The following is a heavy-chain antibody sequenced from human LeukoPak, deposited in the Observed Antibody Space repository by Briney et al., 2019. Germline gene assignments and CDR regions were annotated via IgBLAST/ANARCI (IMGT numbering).Heavy chain of an antibody. V-gene: IGHV3-74*01. CDR3: ASGWNYRFDY. D-gene: IGHD1-7*01. CDR2: INSDGIST. CDR1: GFTFSSYW. J-gene: IGHJ4*02. Sequence: GESLKISCAASGFTFSSYWMHWVRQAPGKGLVWVSRINSDGISTSYADSVKGRFTISRDNVKNTLYLQMNSLRAEDTAVYYCASGWNYRFDYWGQGTLVTVSS.